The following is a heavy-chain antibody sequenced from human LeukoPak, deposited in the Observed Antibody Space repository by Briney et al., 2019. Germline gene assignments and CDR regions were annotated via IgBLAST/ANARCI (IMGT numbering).Heavy chain of an antibody. Sequence: PGESLKTSCKGSGYSFTYFWISWGRQMPGKALGGMGSIYTSDCYTNYTPSLQGQVTISADKSLSTAYLQWSSLEASDTAMYYCARHGSAAGSFNDWGQGTLVTVSS. CDR1: GYSFTYFW. CDR2: IYTSDCYT. V-gene: IGHV5-10-1*01. J-gene: IGHJ4*02. CDR3: ARHGSAAGSFND. D-gene: IGHD6-13*01.